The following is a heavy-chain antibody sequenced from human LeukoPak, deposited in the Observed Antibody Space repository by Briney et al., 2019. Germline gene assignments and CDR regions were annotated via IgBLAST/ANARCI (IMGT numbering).Heavy chain of an antibody. J-gene: IGHJ4*02. V-gene: IGHV1-2*02. CDR1: GCIFTDYL. D-gene: IGHD3-22*01. CDR2: INPNSGGT. CDR3: ARNFYFDSSGYYHY. Sequence: GASVNVSRLASGCIFTDYLMHWLGPAPGQGLAWMGWINPNSGGTNYAQKFQGRVTMTRDTSISTAYMELSRLRSDDTAVYYCARNFYFDSSGYYHYWGQGTLVTVSS.